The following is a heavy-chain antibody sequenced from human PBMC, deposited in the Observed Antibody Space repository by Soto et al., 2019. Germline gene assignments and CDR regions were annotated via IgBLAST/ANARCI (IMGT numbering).Heavy chain of an antibody. CDR3: ARDRVAAAGPYFDY. V-gene: IGHV4-4*07. J-gene: IGHJ4*02. D-gene: IGHD6-13*01. CDR1: GGSISSYY. Sequence: SETLSLTCTVSGGSISSYYWSWIRQPAGKGLEWIGRIYTSGSTNYNPSLKGRVTMSVDTSKNQFSLKLSSVTAADTAVYYCARDRVAAAGPYFDYWGQGTLVTVSS. CDR2: IYTSGST.